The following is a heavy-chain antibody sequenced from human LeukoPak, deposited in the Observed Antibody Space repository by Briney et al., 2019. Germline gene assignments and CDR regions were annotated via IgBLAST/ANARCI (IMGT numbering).Heavy chain of an antibody. Sequence: GGSLRLSCAASGFTFSTSSMNWVGQAPGKGLEWVSFISSGSYYRYYVDSVKGRFTTSRDNAENSLYLQMNSLRADDTAVYYCARSTTENAFDTWGQGTMVSVSS. V-gene: IGHV3-21*01. CDR3: ARSTTENAFDT. J-gene: IGHJ3*02. CDR1: GFTFSTSS. D-gene: IGHD1-1*01. CDR2: ISSGSYYR.